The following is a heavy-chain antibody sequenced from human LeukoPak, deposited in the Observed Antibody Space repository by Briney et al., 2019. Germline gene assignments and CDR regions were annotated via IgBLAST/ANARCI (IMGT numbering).Heavy chain of an antibody. J-gene: IGHJ4*02. D-gene: IGHD3-22*01. CDR1: GGSISSYY. CDR2: IYYSGST. CDR3: ARGRQWLGSEHTPLDY. Sequence: SETLSLTCTVSGGSISSYYWSWIRQPPGKGLEWIAYIYYSGSTNYNPSLKSRVTISVDTSKNQFSLKLSSVTAADTAVYYCARGRQWLGSEHTPLDYWGQGTLVTVSS. V-gene: IGHV4-59*01.